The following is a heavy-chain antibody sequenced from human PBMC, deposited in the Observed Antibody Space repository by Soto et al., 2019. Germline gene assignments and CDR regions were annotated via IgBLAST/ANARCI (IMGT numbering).Heavy chain of an antibody. J-gene: IGHJ6*02. D-gene: IGHD5-12*01. CDR3: ARALAYSGYAGMDV. V-gene: IGHV1-18*01. Sequence: QVKLVQSGGEVKKPGASVKVSCKASGYTFTIYGINWVRQAPGHGLEWMGWISPDNGNTNSAQKLQGSVTITTDTSTSTAYLELRGLRSDDTAVYYCARALAYSGYAGMDVWGQGTTVTVSS. CDR2: ISPDNGNT. CDR1: GYTFTIYG.